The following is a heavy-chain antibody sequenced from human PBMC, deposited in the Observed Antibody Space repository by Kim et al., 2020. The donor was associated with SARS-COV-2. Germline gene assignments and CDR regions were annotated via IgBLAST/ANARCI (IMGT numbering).Heavy chain of an antibody. D-gene: IGHD6-13*01. CDR1: GFTFSSYA. J-gene: IGHJ3*02. V-gene: IGHV3-23*01. CDR2: ISGSGGST. CDR3: AKDLVAAAGTILGAFDI. Sequence: GGSLRLSCAASGFTFSSYAMSWVRQAPGKGLEWVSAISGSGGSTYYADSVKGRFTISRDNSKNTLYLQMNSLRAEDTAVYYCAKDLVAAAGTILGAFDIWGQGTMVTVSS.